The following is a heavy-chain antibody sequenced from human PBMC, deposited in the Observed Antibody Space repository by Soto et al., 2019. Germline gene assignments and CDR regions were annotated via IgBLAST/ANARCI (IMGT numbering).Heavy chain of an antibody. CDR2: ISYDGSNK. D-gene: IGHD2-21*01. CDR3: ARKKVVRATRNAFDI. Sequence: SLRLSCAASGFTFSSYAMHWVRQAPGKGLEWVAVISYDGSNKYYADSVKGRFTISRDNSKNTLYLQMNSLRAEDTAVYYCARKKVVRATRNAFDIWGQGTMVTVSS. V-gene: IGHV3-30-3*01. CDR1: GFTFSSYA. J-gene: IGHJ3*02.